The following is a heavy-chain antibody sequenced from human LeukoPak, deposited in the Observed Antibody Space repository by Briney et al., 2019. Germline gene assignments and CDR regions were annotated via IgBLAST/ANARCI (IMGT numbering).Heavy chain of an antibody. CDR1: GDSVSSNSVA. J-gene: IGHJ4*02. CDR2: TYYRSKWYN. CDR3: ARDHCSGGSCHWRFDY. Sequence: SQTLSLTCAISGDSVSSNSVAWDWIRQSPSRGLEWLGRTYYRSKWYNDYAVSVKGRITINPDTSKNQFSLQLNSVTPEDTAVYYCARDHCSGGSCHWRFDYWGQGTLVTVSS. V-gene: IGHV6-1*01. D-gene: IGHD2-15*01.